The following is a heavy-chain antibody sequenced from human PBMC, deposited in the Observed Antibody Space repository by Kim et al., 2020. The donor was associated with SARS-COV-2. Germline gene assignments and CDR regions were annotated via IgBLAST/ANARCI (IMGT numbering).Heavy chain of an antibody. V-gene: IGHV3-33*06. J-gene: IGHJ4*02. CDR3: AKDSHFDWLLYIDY. CDR2: IWYDGSNK. Sequence: GGSLRLSCAASGFTFSSYGMHWVRQAPGKGLEWVAVIWYDGSNKYYADSVKGRFTISRDNSKNTLYLQMNSLRAEDTAVYYCAKDSHFDWLLYIDYWGQGTLVTVSS. CDR1: GFTFSSYG. D-gene: IGHD3-9*01.